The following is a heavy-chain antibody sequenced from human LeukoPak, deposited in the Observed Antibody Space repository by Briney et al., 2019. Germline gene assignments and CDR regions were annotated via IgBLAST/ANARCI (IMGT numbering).Heavy chain of an antibody. J-gene: IGHJ4*02. CDR2: ISGSGDST. CDR3: ATVGGGSSRPYYFDY. V-gene: IGHV3-23*01. Sequence: GGSLRLSCAASGFTFSSYSMNWVRQAPGKGLEWVSTISGSGDSTYYADSVKGRFTISRDNSENTLFLQINSLRADDAAAYYCATVGGGSSRPYYFDYWGQGALVTVSS. D-gene: IGHD1-26*01. CDR1: GFTFSSYS.